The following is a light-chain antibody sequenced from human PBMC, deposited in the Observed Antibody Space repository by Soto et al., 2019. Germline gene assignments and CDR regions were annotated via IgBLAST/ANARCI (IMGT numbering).Light chain of an antibody. J-gene: IGLJ1*01. CDR2: KDS. V-gene: IGLV3-25*02. Sequence: SYELTQPPSVSVSPGQTARITCSGDALPKQYAYWYQQKPGQAPVLVIYKDSERPSGIPERFSGSSSGTTVTLTISGVQAEDEADYYRQSADSSGTYIVFGTGTKVTVL. CDR1: ALPKQY. CDR3: QSADSSGTYIV.